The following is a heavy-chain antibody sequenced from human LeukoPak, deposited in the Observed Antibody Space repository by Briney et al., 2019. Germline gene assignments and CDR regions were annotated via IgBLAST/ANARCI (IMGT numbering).Heavy chain of an antibody. CDR3: ARSAGIAAPRDY. CDR1: GGSISSSSYY. J-gene: IGHJ4*02. D-gene: IGHD6-13*01. Sequence: SETLSLTCTVSGGSISSSSYYWGWIRQPPGKGLEWIGSIYYSGSTYYNPSLKSRVTISVDTSKNQCSLKLSSVTAADTAVYYCARSAGIAAPRDYWGQGTLVTVSS. CDR2: IYYSGST. V-gene: IGHV4-39*07.